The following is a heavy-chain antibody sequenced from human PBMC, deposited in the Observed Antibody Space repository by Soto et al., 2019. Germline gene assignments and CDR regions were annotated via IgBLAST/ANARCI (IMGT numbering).Heavy chain of an antibody. Sequence: QVQLQESGPGLVKPSQTLSLTCTVSGGSISSGGYYWSWIRQHPGKGLEWIGYIYYSGSTYYNPSPKTQVTIQLDTSKNLSSLMLRSVTAADTAVYYCARDRDSSCYYFKSRPNAFDIWGQGSMVTVSS. CDR2: IYYSGST. J-gene: IGHJ3*02. CDR3: ARDRDSSCYYFKSRPNAFDI. CDR1: GGSISSGGYY. V-gene: IGHV4-31*01. D-gene: IGHD3-22*01.